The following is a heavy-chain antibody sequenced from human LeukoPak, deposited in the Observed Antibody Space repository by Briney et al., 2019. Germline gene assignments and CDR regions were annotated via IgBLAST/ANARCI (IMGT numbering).Heavy chain of an antibody. D-gene: IGHD3-22*01. V-gene: IGHV3-23*01. CDR1: GFTFSSYA. J-gene: IGHJ4*02. Sequence: GGSLRLSCAASGFTFSSYAMSWVRQAPGKGLEWVSAISGSGGSTYYADSVKGRFTISRDNSKNTLYLQMNSLRAEDTAVYYCAKKAYHDSSGLGFPWDYWGQGTLVTVSS. CDR2: ISGSGGST. CDR3: AKKAYHDSSGLGFPWDY.